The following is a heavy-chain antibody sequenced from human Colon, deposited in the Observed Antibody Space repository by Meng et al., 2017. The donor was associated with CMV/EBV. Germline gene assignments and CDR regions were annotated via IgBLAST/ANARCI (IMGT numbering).Heavy chain of an antibody. CDR3: ARRGQV. V-gene: IGHV3-23*01. CDR1: GIIFDDYD. Sequence: GESLKISCAASGIIFDDYDMKWVRQGPGKGLEWVSAILVDSVTTYYADSVKGRFTISRDNSKNTLYLQMNSLRAEDTAVYFCARRGQVWGQGTLVTVSS. CDR2: ILVDSVTT. J-gene: IGHJ4*02.